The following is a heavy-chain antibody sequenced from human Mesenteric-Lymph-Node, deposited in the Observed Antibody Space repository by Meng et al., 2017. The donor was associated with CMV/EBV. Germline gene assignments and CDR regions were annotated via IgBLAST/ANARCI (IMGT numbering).Heavy chain of an antibody. J-gene: IGHJ4*02. CDR2: TSHSGRA. CDR1: GGSIMTGGYY. CDR3: AKYESRTMLDY. Sequence: TVSGGSIMTGGYYWGWIRQSPGKGLEWIGSTSHSGRASYSPSLTSRVTMSVDTSKNQFSLRLSSVTAADTAQYYCAKYESRTMLDYWGPGILVTVSS. D-gene: IGHD3-10*02. V-gene: IGHV4-39*01.